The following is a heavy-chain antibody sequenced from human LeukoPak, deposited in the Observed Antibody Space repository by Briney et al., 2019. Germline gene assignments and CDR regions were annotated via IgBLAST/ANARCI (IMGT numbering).Heavy chain of an antibody. D-gene: IGHD6-6*01. CDR3: TRNDDVYSSSFLDY. Sequence: GGSLRLSCAASGFTFSSYAMSWVRQAPGKGLEWVGFIRSKAYGGTIEYAASVKGRFTISRDDSKSIAYLQMNSLKTEDTAVYYCTRNDDVYSSSFLDYWGQGTLVTVSS. J-gene: IGHJ4*02. CDR1: GFTFSSYA. V-gene: IGHV3-49*04. CDR2: IRSKAYGGTI.